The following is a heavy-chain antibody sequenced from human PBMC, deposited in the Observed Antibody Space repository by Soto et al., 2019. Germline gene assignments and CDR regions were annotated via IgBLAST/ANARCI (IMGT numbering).Heavy chain of an antibody. J-gene: IGHJ4*02. Sequence: SSETLSLTRTVSCGSISSGGYYLSWVRQHPGEGLEWGGYIYYSGSTYYNPSLKSRVTISVDTSKNQFSLKLSSVTAADTAVYYCARLDKRDYYDSSGYHELPPYSDYWGQGTLVTVSS. CDR2: IYYSGST. V-gene: IGHV4-31*03. CDR3: ARLDKRDYYDSSGYHELPPYSDY. CDR1: CGSISSGGYY. D-gene: IGHD3-22*01.